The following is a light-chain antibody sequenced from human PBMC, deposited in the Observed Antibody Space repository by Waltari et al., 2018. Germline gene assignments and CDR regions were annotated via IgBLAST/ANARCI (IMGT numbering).Light chain of an antibody. J-gene: IGLJ2*01. Sequence: QSALTQPSSVSGSPGQSVTLSCTGTSSDVGGYNYVHWYQQHPGKAPKLMIYDGSKRPSGVPDRFSGSKSGNTASLTISGLQAEDEADYYCCSYAGSYTPVVFGGGTKLTVL. CDR1: SSDVGGYNY. V-gene: IGLV2-11*01. CDR2: DGS. CDR3: CSYAGSYTPVV.